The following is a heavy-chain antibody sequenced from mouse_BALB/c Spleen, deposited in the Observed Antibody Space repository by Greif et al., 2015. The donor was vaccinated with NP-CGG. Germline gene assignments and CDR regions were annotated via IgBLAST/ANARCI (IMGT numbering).Heavy chain of an antibody. CDR3: ARDYYGSSWSYAMDY. Sequence: EVKLMESGGGLVKPGGSLKLSCAASGFTFSDYYMYWVRQTPEKRLEWVATISDGGSYTYYPDSVKGRFTISRDSAKNNLYLQMSSLKSEDTAMYYCARDYYGSSWSYAMDYWGQGTSVTVSS. V-gene: IGHV5-4*02. CDR2: ISDGGSYT. D-gene: IGHD1-1*01. J-gene: IGHJ4*01. CDR1: GFTFSDYY.